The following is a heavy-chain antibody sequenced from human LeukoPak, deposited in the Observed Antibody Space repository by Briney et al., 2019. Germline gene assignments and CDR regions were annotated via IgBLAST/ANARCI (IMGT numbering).Heavy chain of an antibody. CDR1: GGSISSYY. CDR2: IYYSGST. CDR3: ARVGYQLRSRYFDL. J-gene: IGHJ2*01. D-gene: IGHD2-2*01. V-gene: IGHV4-59*01. Sequence: SETLSLTCTVSGGSISSYYWSWIRQPPGKGLEWIGYIYYSGSTNYNPSLKSRVTTSVDTSKNQFSLKLSSVTAADAAVYYCARVGYQLRSRYFDLWGRGTLVTVSS.